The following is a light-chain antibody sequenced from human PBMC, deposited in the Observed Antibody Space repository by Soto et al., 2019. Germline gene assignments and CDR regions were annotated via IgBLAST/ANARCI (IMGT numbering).Light chain of an antibody. Sequence: QSALTQPASVSGSPGQSITISCTGTSSDVGSYNLVSWYQQHPGKAPKLMIYEGSKRPSGVSNRFSGSKSGNTASLTISGXXXEDEADYYCCSYAGSSIVVXGGGTKLTVL. CDR1: SSDVGSYNL. J-gene: IGLJ2*01. V-gene: IGLV2-23*01. CDR2: EGS. CDR3: CSYAGSSIVV.